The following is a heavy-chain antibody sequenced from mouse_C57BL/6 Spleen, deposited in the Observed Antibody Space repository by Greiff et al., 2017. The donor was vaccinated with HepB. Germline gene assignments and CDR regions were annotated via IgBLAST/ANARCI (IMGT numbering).Heavy chain of an antibody. D-gene: IGHD2-5*01. CDR2: ISYDGSN. V-gene: IGHV3-6*01. J-gene: IGHJ4*01. CDR3: ARDSAYYSNYDYAMDY. Sequence: EVQLQESGPGLVKPSQSLSLTCSVTGYSITSGYYWNWIRQFPGNKLEWMGYISYDGSNNYNPSLKNRISITRDTSKNQFFLKLNSVTTEDTATYYCARDSAYYSNYDYAMDYWGQGTSVTVSS. CDR1: GYSITSGYY.